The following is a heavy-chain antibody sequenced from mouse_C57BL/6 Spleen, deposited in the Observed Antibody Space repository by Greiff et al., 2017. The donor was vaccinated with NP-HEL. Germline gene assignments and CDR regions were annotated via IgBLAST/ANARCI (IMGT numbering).Heavy chain of an antibody. J-gene: IGHJ2*01. D-gene: IGHD1-1*01. CDR2: IYPGSGST. CDR3: ARWVTTVVDPYFDY. Sequence: VQLQQPGAELVKPGASVKMSCKASGYTFSSYWITWVKQRPGQGLEWIGDIYPGSGSTNYNEKFKSKATLTVDTSSSTAYMQLSSLTSEDSAVYYCARWVTTVVDPYFDYWGQGTTLTVSS. CDR1: GYTFSSYW. V-gene: IGHV1-55*01.